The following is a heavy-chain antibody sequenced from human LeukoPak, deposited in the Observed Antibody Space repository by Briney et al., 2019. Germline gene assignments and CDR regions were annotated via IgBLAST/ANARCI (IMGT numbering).Heavy chain of an antibody. CDR3: AKDFLGTYYDYVWGSYRYTGFDY. CDR1: GFTFSSYG. V-gene: IGHV3-30*18. Sequence: GGSLRLSCAASGFTFSSYGMHWVRQAPGKGLEWVAVISYDGSNKYYADSVEGRFTISGDNSKNTLYLQMNSLRAEDTAVYYCAKDFLGTYYDYVWGSYRYTGFDYWGQGTLVTVSS. CDR2: ISYDGSNK. D-gene: IGHD3-16*02. J-gene: IGHJ4*02.